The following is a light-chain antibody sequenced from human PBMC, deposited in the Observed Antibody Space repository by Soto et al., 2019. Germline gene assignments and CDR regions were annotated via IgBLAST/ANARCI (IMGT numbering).Light chain of an antibody. CDR3: VQGLQTPPT. V-gene: IGKV2-28*01. CDR1: QSLLHSNGYNY. J-gene: IGKJ1*01. Sequence: DIVMTQSPLSLPVTPGEPASISCRSSQSLLHSNGYNYLDWYLQKPGQSPQLLIYLGSNRASGVPDRLSGSGSGTDFTLKISRVEAEDVGVYYCVQGLQTPPTFGQGTKVEIK. CDR2: LGS.